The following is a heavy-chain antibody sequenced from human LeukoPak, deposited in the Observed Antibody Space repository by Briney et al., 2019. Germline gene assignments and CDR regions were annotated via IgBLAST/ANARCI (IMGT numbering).Heavy chain of an antibody. CDR1: GGSISSYY. CDR3: ARALGMNYYYYHMDV. V-gene: IGHV4-59*01. D-gene: IGHD3-16*01. J-gene: IGHJ6*03. CDR2: IYYSGST. Sequence: PSETLSLTCTVSGGSISSYYWSWIRQPPGKGLEWIGYIYYSGSTNYNPSLKSRVTISVDTSKNQFSLKLSSVTAADTAVYYCARALGMNYYYYHMDVWGKGTTVTISS.